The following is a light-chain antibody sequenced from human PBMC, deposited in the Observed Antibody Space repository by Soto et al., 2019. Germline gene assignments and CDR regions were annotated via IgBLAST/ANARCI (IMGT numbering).Light chain of an antibody. J-gene: IGKJ5*01. CDR1: QSVSSK. CDR2: GAS. V-gene: IGKV3D-15*01. Sequence: EIVMTQSPATLSVSPGERATLSCRASQSVSSKLAWYQQKPGQAPRLLIYGASNRATGIPDRFSGSGSGTDFTLPISSLKPDDFAVYYCQQRSNWIAFGQGTRREIK. CDR3: QQRSNWIA.